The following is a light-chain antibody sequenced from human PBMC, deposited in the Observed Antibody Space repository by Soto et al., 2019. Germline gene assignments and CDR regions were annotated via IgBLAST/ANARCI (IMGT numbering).Light chain of an antibody. Sequence: QSVLTQPPSASGTPGQRVTISCSGSSSNIGSNYVYWYQQLPGTAPKLLIYRNTPRPSWVPDRFSGSKSGTSASLALSGLRSEDEADYYCAAWDDSLSGVVFGGGTKLTVL. J-gene: IGLJ2*01. V-gene: IGLV1-47*01. CDR1: SSNIGSNY. CDR2: RNT. CDR3: AAWDDSLSGVV.